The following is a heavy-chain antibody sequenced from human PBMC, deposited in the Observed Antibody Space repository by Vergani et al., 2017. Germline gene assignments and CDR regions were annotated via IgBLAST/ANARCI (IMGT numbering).Heavy chain of an antibody. CDR3: ARYGWELLVYFYYMDV. CDR1: GFTFSNYW. D-gene: IGHD1-26*01. Sequence: VQLVESGGGLVQPGGSLRLSCTASGFTFSNYWMQWVRQAPGKGLMWVSRINSDGDSTSYADSVKGRFTISRDNAKNTLYLQMDSLRAEDTAVYYCARYGWELLVYFYYMDVWGKGTTVTVSS. J-gene: IGHJ6*03. V-gene: IGHV3-74*01. CDR2: INSDGDST.